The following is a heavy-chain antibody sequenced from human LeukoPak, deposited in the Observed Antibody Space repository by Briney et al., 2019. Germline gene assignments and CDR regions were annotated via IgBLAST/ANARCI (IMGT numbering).Heavy chain of an antibody. Sequence: PGGSLRLSCAASGFTFDDYAMHWVRHAPGKGLEWVSGISWNSGSIGYADSVKGRFTISRDNAKNSLYLQMNSLRAEDTALYYCVKEMRPGGADVWGQGTTVTVSS. J-gene: IGHJ6*02. CDR2: ISWNSGSI. D-gene: IGHD6-25*01. CDR1: GFTFDDYA. CDR3: VKEMRPGGADV. V-gene: IGHV3-9*01.